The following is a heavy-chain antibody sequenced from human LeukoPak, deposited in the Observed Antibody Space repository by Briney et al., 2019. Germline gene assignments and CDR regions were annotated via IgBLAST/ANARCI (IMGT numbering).Heavy chain of an antibody. J-gene: IGHJ4*02. CDR3: AKRSGESYYFDY. Sequence: SVKVSCKASGGTFSSYAISWVRQAPGQGLEWMGGIIPIFGTANYAQKFQGRVTITADKSTSTAYMELSSLRSEDTAVYYCAKRSGESYYFDYWGQGTLVTVSS. CDR1: GGTFSSYA. D-gene: IGHD3-16*01. V-gene: IGHV1-69*06. CDR2: IIPIFGTA.